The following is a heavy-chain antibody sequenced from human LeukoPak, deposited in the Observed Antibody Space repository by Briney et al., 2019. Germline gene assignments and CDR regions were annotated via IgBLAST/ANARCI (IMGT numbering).Heavy chain of an antibody. J-gene: IGHJ6*02. Sequence: GGSLRLSCAASGFTFSSYGMHWVRQAPGKGLEWVAVISSDGNNKNYVDSVKGRFTFSRDNSKNTLYLQMNSLRAEDTAVYYCARGSAGTIFGVVIPQYYYYGMDVWGQGTTVTVSS. V-gene: IGHV3-30*03. CDR1: GFTFSSYG. CDR2: ISSDGNNK. D-gene: IGHD3-3*01. CDR3: ARGSAGTIFGVVIPQYYYYGMDV.